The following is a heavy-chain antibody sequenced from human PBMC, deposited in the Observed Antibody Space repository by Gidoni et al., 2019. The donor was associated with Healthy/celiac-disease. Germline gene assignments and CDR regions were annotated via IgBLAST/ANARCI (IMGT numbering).Heavy chain of an antibody. V-gene: IGHV3-7*03. CDR2: IKQDGSEK. CDR1: GLTFISYW. J-gene: IGHJ6*02. Sequence: EVQLVESGGGLVQPGGSLRLSGSASGLTFISYWMSWVRQAPGKGLEWVANIKQDGSEKYYVDSVKGRFTISRDNAKNSLYLQMNSLRAEDTAVYYCASMDVWGQGTTVTVSS. CDR3: ASMDV.